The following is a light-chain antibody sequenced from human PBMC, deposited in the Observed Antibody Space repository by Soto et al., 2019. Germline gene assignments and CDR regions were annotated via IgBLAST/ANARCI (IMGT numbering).Light chain of an antibody. CDR2: DTF. CDR1: QSISTY. V-gene: IGKV3-11*01. Sequence: EIVLTQSPATLSLSPGERATLSCRASQSISTYLAWYQQKSGRAPRLLIYDTFNRATGIPARFSGSGSGSDFTLSISSLEPEDFAVYYCQQRYSWPITFGQGTRRRL. J-gene: IGKJ5*01. CDR3: QQRYSWPIT.